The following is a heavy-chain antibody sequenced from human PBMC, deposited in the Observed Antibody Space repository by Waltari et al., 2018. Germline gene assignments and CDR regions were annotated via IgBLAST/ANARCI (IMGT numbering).Heavy chain of an antibody. D-gene: IGHD6-13*01. Sequence: QVQLQESGPGLVKPSETLSLTCTVSGGSISSYYWSWIRQPAGKGLEWIGGIYTSGRTNYNPLLKRRVTRSVDTSKNQFSLKLSSGTAADTAVYYCARDRGPYSSSWRPYYYYYGMDVWGQGTTVTVSS. CDR1: GGSISSYY. V-gene: IGHV4-4*07. J-gene: IGHJ6*02. CDR2: IYTSGRT. CDR3: ARDRGPYSSSWRPYYYYYGMDV.